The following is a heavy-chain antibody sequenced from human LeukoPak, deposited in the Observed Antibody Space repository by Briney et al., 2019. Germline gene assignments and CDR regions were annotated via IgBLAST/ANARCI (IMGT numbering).Heavy chain of an antibody. CDR1: GYSFTSYW. CDR2: IYPGDSDT. CDR3: ARQRRYYDSSGYDAFDI. V-gene: IGHV5-51*01. Sequence: SGESLKISCKGSGYSFTSYWIGWVRQMPGEGLEWMGIIYPGDSDTRYSPSFQGQVTISADKSISTAYLQWSSLKASDTAMYYCARQRRYYDSSGYDAFDIWGQGTMVTVSS. D-gene: IGHD3-22*01. J-gene: IGHJ3*02.